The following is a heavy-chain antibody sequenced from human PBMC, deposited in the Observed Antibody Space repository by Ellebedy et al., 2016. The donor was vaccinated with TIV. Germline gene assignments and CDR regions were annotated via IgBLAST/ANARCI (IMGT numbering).Heavy chain of an antibody. V-gene: IGHV3-23*01. CDR2: MSGTGGHT. D-gene: IGHD3-10*01. CDR1: GFTFSDYA. CDR3: AKDRRNQKNHYGSGREGFAS. J-gene: IGHJ5*01. Sequence: PGGSLRLSCAASGFTFSDYAMTWVRQAPGKGLQWVSAMSGTGGHTFYADSVKGRFTISRDNSKNTLYLQMESLRADDTALYYCAKDRRNQKNHYGSGREGFASWGQGTLVTVSS.